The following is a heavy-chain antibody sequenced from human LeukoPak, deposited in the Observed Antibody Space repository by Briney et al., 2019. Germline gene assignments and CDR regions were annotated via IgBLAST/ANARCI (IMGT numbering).Heavy chain of an antibody. CDR1: GYTFTSYG. V-gene: IGHV1-18*01. J-gene: IGHJ4*02. D-gene: IGHD6-19*01. CDR3: ASIEPQWLVLGY. Sequence: GASVTVSCKASGYTFTSYGISWVRQAPGQGLEWMGWISAYNGNTNYAQKLQGRVTMTTDTSTSTAYMELRSLRSDDTAVYYCASIEPQWLVLGYWGQGTLVTVSS. CDR2: ISAYNGNT.